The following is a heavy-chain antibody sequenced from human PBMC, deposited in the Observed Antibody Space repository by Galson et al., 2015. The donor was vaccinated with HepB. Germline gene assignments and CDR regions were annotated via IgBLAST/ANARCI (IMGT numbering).Heavy chain of an antibody. J-gene: IGHJ4*02. CDR1: GYTFSDYG. V-gene: IGHV1-18*01. Sequence: SVKVSCKASGYTFSDYGISWVRQAPGQGLEWMGWINAYNGNTNYAQKFQGRVTMTTDTSTKTAYMELRTLRSDDTAVYYCARGRVEYPQLRSVSGAGIPDYWGQGTLVTVSS. D-gene: IGHD6-13*01. CDR2: INAYNGNT. CDR3: ARGRVEYPQLRSVSGAGIPDY.